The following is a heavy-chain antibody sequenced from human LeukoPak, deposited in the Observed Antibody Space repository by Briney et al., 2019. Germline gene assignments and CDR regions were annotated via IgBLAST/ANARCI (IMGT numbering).Heavy chain of an antibody. Sequence: ASVKVSCKASGYTFTSYDINWVRQATGQGLEWMGWMNPNSGNTGYAQKFQGRVTMTRNTSISTAYMELSSLRSEGTAVYYCARGTGWGAYYYYYYYMDVWGKGTTVTVSS. CDR1: GYTFTSYD. V-gene: IGHV1-8*01. CDR3: ARGTGWGAYYYYYYYMDV. D-gene: IGHD6-19*01. CDR2: MNPNSGNT. J-gene: IGHJ6*03.